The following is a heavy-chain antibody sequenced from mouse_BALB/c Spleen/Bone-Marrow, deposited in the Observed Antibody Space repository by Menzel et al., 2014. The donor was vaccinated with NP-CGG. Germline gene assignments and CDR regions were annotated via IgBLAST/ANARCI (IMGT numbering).Heavy chain of an antibody. Sequence: EVKLMESEGGLVQPGGSRKLSCAASGFTFSSFGMHWVRQAPEKGLEWVAYISSGSSTIYYADTVKGRFTLSRDNPKNTLFLQMTSLRSEDTAMYYCATGTRAMDYWGQGTSVTVSS. D-gene: IGHD4-1*01. J-gene: IGHJ4*01. CDR2: ISSGSSTI. CDR1: GFTFSSFG. V-gene: IGHV5-17*02. CDR3: ATGTRAMDY.